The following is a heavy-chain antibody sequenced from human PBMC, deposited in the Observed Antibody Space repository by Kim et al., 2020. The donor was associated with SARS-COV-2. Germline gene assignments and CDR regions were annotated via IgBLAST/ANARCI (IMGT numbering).Heavy chain of an antibody. CDR2: ITNDGSTK. CDR3: ARDLPAYYGSGSHLGVD. D-gene: IGHD3-10*01. Sequence: GGSLRLSCAASGFTFSSYAMHWVRQAPGKGLEWVSVITNDGSTKYYADSVKGRFTISRDNSKNTLYLQMNSLRAEDTAVYYCARDLPAYYGSGSHLGVD. J-gene: IGHJ4*01. V-gene: IGHV3-30*04. CDR1: GFTFSSYA.